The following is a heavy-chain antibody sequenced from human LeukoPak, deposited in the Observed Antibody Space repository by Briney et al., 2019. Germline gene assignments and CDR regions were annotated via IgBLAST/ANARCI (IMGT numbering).Heavy chain of an antibody. CDR2: IRYDGSNK. D-gene: IGHD1-26*01. CDR1: GFTFSSYG. J-gene: IGHJ4*02. V-gene: IGHV3-30*02. CDR3: AKDDQGVVGAVYNFDY. Sequence: QTGGSLRLSCAASGFTFSSYGMHWVRQAPGKGLEWVAFIRYDGSNKYYADSVKGRFTISRDNSKNTLYLQMNSLRAEDTAVYYCAKDDQGVVGAVYNFDYWGQGTLVTVSS.